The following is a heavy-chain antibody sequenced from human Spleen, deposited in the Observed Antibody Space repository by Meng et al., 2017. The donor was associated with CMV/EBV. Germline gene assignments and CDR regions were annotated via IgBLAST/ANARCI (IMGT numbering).Heavy chain of an antibody. CDR3: TTEYGSGSYQDDYFDY. CDR2: IKSKTDGGTT. Sequence: TCSNAWMSWARQAPGKGLEWVGRIKSKTDGGTTDYAAPVKGRFTISRDDSKNTLYLQMNSLKTEDTAVYYCTTEYGSGSYQDDYFDYWGQGTLVIVSS. CDR1: TCSNAW. V-gene: IGHV3-15*01. D-gene: IGHD3-10*01. J-gene: IGHJ4*02.